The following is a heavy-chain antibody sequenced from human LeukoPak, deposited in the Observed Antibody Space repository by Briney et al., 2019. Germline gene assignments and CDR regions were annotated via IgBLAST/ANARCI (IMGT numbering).Heavy chain of an antibody. CDR1: GDSISNSNYY. Sequence: PSESLSLTCTASGDSISNSNYYWSWIRQPPGKGLEWIGYIYYSGSTNYNPSLKSRVTISVDTSKNQFSLKLSSVTAADTAVYYCARGGSRITMVRGVDNWFDPWGQGTLVTVSS. V-gene: IGHV4-61*01. D-gene: IGHD3-10*01. CDR2: IYYSGST. CDR3: ARGGSRITMVRGVDNWFDP. J-gene: IGHJ5*02.